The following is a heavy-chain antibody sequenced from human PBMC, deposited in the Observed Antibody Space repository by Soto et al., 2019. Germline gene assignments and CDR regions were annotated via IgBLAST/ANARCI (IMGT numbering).Heavy chain of an antibody. V-gene: IGHV1-69*06. D-gene: IGHD1-26*01. CDR3: ARNVIVGAKPFDY. Sequence: SVKVSCKASGGTFSSYAISWVRQAPGQGLEWMGGIIPIFGTANYAQKFQGRVTITADKSTSTAYMELSSLRSEDTAVYYCARNVIVGAKPFDYWGQGTLVTVSS. CDR1: GGTFSSYA. J-gene: IGHJ4*02. CDR2: IIPIFGTA.